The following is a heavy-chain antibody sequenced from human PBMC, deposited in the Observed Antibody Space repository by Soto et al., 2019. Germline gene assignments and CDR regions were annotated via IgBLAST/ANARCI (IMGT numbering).Heavy chain of an antibody. CDR2: INPNTGGT. CDR3: ARAGIAAPRTDSYAMDV. D-gene: IGHD6-13*01. CDR1: GYSFTGSY. J-gene: IGHJ6*02. V-gene: IGHV1-2*02. Sequence: GASVKVSCKASGYSFTGSYIHWVRQAPGQGLEWMGWINPNTGGTNYGQKFQGRVTMTSDTSISTAYMELGRLTSDDTAVYYCARAGIAAPRTDSYAMDVWGQGTTVTVSS.